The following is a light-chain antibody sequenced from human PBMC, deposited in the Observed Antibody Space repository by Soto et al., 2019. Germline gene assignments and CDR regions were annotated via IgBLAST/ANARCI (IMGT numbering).Light chain of an antibody. CDR1: SSNIGAGYD. CDR2: GNN. J-gene: IGLJ1*01. Sequence: QSVLTQPPSVSGAPGQRVTISCTGRSSNIGAGYDVHWYQHLPGTAPKLLIYGNNNRPSGVPDRFSGSKSGTSASLAITGLQAEDEADYYCQSYDNSLSGSYVFGTGTKVTVL. CDR3: QSYDNSLSGSYV. V-gene: IGLV1-40*01.